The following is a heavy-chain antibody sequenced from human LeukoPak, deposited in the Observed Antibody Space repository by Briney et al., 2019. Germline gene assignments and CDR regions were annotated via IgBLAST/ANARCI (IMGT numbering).Heavy chain of an antibody. D-gene: IGHD3-22*01. Sequence: SETLSLTCTVSGGSISSYYWSWIRQPPGKGLEWIGYIYYSGSTNYNPSLKSRVTISVDTSKNQFSLKLSSVTAADTAVYYCARERKGYYDSSGYYYLGGSFDYWGQGTLVTVSS. CDR1: GGSISSYY. CDR2: IYYSGST. J-gene: IGHJ4*02. CDR3: ARERKGYYDSSGYYYLGGSFDY. V-gene: IGHV4-59*01.